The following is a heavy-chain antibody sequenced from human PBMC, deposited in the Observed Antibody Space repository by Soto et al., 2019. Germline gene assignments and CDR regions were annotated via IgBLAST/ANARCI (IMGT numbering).Heavy chain of an antibody. CDR1: GGTFSSYA. CDR3: ARVGDILTGYYHNYYYYGMDV. Sequence: QVQLVQSGAEVKKPGSSVKVSCKASGGTFSSYAISWVRQAPGQGLEWMGGIIPIFGTANYAQKFQGRVTITADESASTAYMGLSSLRSEDTAVYYCARVGDILTGYYHNYYYYGMDVWGQGTTVTVSS. J-gene: IGHJ6*02. V-gene: IGHV1-69*01. CDR2: IIPIFGTA. D-gene: IGHD3-9*01.